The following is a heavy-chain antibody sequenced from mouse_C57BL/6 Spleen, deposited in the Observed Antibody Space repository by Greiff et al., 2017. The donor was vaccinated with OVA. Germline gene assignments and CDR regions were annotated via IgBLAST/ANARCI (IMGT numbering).Heavy chain of an antibody. D-gene: IGHD1-1*01. CDR2: IYPGDGDT. Sequence: QVQLQQSGPELVKPGASVKISCKASGYAFSSSWMNWVKQRPGKGLEWIGRIYPGDGDTNYNGKFKGKATLTADKSSSTAYMELSSLTSEDSAVYVCANRGTVVATYDYAMDYWGQGTTVTVSS. J-gene: IGHJ4*01. CDR1: GYAFSSSW. CDR3: ANRGTVVATYDYAMDY. V-gene: IGHV1-82*01.